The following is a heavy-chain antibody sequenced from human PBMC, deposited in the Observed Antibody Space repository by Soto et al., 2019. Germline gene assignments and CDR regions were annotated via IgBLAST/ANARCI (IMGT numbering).Heavy chain of an antibody. Sequence: QVQLVQSGAEVKKPGSSVKVSCKASGGTFSSYAISWVRQAPGQGLEWMGGIIPIFGTANYEQKFQGRVTITADESTSTAYMELSSLSSADTAVYYCARDRVDIVVVPAAPERYYYGMDVWGQGTTVTVSS. CDR1: GGTFSSYA. J-gene: IGHJ6*02. CDR3: ARDRVDIVVVPAAPERYYYGMDV. D-gene: IGHD2-2*03. CDR2: IIPIFGTA. V-gene: IGHV1-69*01.